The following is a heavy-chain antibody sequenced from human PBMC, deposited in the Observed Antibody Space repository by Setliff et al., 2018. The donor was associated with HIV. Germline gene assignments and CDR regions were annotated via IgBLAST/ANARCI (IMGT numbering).Heavy chain of an antibody. CDR2: IYNSGST. CDR3: AREAIFGVVPDDGNDAFDI. D-gene: IGHD3-3*01. J-gene: IGHJ3*02. CDR1: GGSISSSSYS. Sequence: SETLSLTCSVSGGSISSSSYSWGWIRQPPGKGLEYIGSIYNSGSTYYNSSLMSRVTISVDTSKSQFSLKLSSVTAADTAVYYCAREAIFGVVPDDGNDAFDIWGQGTMVTVSS. V-gene: IGHV4-39*07.